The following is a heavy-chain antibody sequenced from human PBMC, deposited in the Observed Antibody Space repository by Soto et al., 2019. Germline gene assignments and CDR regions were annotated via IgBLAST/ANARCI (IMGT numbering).Heavy chain of an antibody. CDR2: ISSSGSTI. Sequence: PGGSLRLSCAASGFTFSDYYMSWIRQAPGKGLEWVSYISSSGSTIYYADSVKSRFTISRDNAKNPLYLQMNSLRAEDTAVYYCARDRKGSTMTPHDAFDIWGQGTMVTVSS. V-gene: IGHV3-11*01. CDR3: ARDRKGSTMTPHDAFDI. J-gene: IGHJ3*02. D-gene: IGHD3-22*01. CDR1: GFTFSDYY.